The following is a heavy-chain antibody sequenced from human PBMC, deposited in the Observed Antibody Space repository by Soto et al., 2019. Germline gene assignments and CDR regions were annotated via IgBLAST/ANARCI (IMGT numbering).Heavy chain of an antibody. J-gene: IGHJ6*02. Sequence: GGSLRLSCAASGFTLYNYAMNWVRQAPGKGLEWVSALSGSGDTTYYADSVRGRFSISRDNSKNTLYLQMSSLRGEDTAVYYCAKGTQFFYYYAMDVWGQGTTVTVS. CDR1: GFTLYNYA. CDR2: LSGSGDTT. CDR3: AKGTQFFYYYAMDV. V-gene: IGHV3-23*01.